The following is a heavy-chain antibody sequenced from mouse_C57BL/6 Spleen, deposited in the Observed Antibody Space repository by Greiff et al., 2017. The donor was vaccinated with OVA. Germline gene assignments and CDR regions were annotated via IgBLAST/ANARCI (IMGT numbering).Heavy chain of an antibody. D-gene: IGHD2-5*01. V-gene: IGHV1-64*01. CDR1: DYTFTSYW. J-gene: IGHJ3*01. CDR3: AREGVFSNPSWFAY. Sequence: QVQLQQPGAELVKPGASVKLSCKASDYTFTSYWMHWVKQRPGQGLEWIGMIHPNSGSTNYNEKFKSKATLTVDKSSSTAYMQLSSLTSEDSAVYYCAREGVFSNPSWFAYWGQGTLVTVSA. CDR2: IHPNSGST.